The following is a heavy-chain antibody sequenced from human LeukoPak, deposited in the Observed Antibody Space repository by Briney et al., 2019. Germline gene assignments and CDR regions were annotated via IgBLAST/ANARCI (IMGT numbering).Heavy chain of an antibody. D-gene: IGHD5-12*01. CDR1: GFTFSSYA. V-gene: IGHV3-23*01. CDR3: ATHSGYDSGRRYYFDY. J-gene: IGHJ4*02. Sequence: GGFLRLSCAASGFTFSSYAMGWVRQAPGKGLEWVSAISGSGGSTYYADSVKGRFTISRDNSKNTLYLQMNSLRAEDTAVYYCATHSGYDSGRRYYFDYWGQGTLVTVSS. CDR2: ISGSGGST.